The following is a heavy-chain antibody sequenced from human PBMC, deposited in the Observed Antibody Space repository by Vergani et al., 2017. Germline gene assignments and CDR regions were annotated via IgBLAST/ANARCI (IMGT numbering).Heavy chain of an antibody. J-gene: IGHJ4*02. Sequence: QVQVVQSGAEVKKSGASVKVSCKTSEYTFSNYYMHWVRQAPGQGLEWMGIINPSGGHTNYAQKFQGRVTMTRDTSTSTVYMELSSLRSEDTALYYCARGDYGILTGYRYWGQGTLVTGS. CDR2: INPSGGHT. CDR3: ARGDYGILTGYRY. D-gene: IGHD3-9*01. CDR1: EYTFSNYY. V-gene: IGHV1-46*03.